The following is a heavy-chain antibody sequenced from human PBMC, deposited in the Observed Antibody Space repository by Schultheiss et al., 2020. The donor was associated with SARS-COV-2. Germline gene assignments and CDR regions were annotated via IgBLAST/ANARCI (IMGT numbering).Heavy chain of an antibody. D-gene: IGHD2-2*01. CDR2: IYSGGST. CDR1: GFTVSSNY. Sequence: GGSLRLSCAASGFTVSSNYMSWVRQAPGKGLEWVSVIYSGGSTYYADSVKGRFTISRDNAKNTLYLQMNSLRAEDTAVYYCARDFATCSSTSCSSYYYYMDVWGKGTTVTVSS. J-gene: IGHJ6*03. CDR3: ARDFATCSSTSCSSYYYYMDV. V-gene: IGHV3-53*01.